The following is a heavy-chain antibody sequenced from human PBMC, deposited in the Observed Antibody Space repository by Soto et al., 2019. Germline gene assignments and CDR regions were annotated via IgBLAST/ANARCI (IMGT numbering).Heavy chain of an antibody. CDR2: IKQDGSEG. V-gene: IGHV3-7*01. D-gene: IGHD6-25*01. CDR3: AREGRGGYIDY. Sequence: EVQLVDSGGGLVHPGGSLRLSCAASGFTFSSYWMSWVRQAPGKGLEWVANIKQDGSEGFYVDSVKGRFTISRDNAKNSLYLQMNSLRAEDTAVYYCAREGRGGYIDYWGQGTLVTVSS. CDR1: GFTFSSYW. J-gene: IGHJ4*02.